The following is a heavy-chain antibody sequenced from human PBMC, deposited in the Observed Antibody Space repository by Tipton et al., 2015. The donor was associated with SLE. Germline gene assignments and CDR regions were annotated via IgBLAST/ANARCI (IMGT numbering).Heavy chain of an antibody. V-gene: IGHV3-30*02. D-gene: IGHD5-24*01. J-gene: IGHJ3*02. CDR3: AKDDERSKGAHGAFDI. CDR2: IRYDGSNK. Sequence: SLRLSCAASGFTFSSYGMHWVRQAPGKGLEWVAFIRYDGSNKYYADSVKSRFTISRDNSKNTLYLQMNSLRAEDTAVYYCAKDDERSKGAHGAFDIWGQGTMVTVSS. CDR1: GFTFSSYG.